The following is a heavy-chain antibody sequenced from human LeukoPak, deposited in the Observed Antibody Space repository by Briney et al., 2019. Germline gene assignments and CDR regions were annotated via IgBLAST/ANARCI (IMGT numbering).Heavy chain of an antibody. J-gene: IGHJ4*02. CDR1: GFTFDDYA. Sequence: GGSLRLSCAASGFTFDDYAMHWVRQAPGKGLEWVSGISWNSGSIGYADSVKGRFTISRDNAKNSLYLQMNSLRAEDTAVYYCARDTVYYDSSGYLDYWGQGTLVTVSS. CDR2: ISWNSGSI. D-gene: IGHD3-22*01. CDR3: ARDTVYYDSSGYLDY. V-gene: IGHV3-9*01.